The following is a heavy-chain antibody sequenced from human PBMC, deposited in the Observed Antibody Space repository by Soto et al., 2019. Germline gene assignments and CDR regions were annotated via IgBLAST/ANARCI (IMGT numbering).Heavy chain of an antibody. V-gene: IGHV3-30-3*01. CDR2: ISYDGSNK. D-gene: IGHD2-15*01. J-gene: IGHJ3*02. Sequence: GGSLRLSCAASGVTFSSYAMHWVRQAPGKGLEWVAVISYDGSNKYYADSVKGRFTISRDNSKNTLYLQMNSLRAEDTAVYYCARGRYCSGGSCYKDAFDIWGQGTMVTVSS. CDR3: ARGRYCSGGSCYKDAFDI. CDR1: GVTFSSYA.